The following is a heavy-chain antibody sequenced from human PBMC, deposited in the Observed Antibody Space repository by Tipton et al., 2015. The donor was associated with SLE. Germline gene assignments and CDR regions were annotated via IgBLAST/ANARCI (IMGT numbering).Heavy chain of an antibody. V-gene: IGHV1-2*02. CDR1: GYTFSVYY. CDR2: INSNSGAT. CDR3: VRARGGGAFDI. Sequence: QVQLVQSGAEVKKPGASVKVSCKASGYTFSVYYIHWVRQAPGQGLEWMGWINSNSGATDCAQKFQGRVTMTRDTSITTAYMELSRLTSDDTAVYYCVRARGGGAFDIWGQGTMVTVSS. J-gene: IGHJ3*02. D-gene: IGHD3-16*01.